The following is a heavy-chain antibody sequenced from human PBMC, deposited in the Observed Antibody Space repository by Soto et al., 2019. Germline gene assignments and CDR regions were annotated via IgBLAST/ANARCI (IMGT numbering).Heavy chain of an antibody. D-gene: IGHD1-1*01. CDR3: GRANTWGTGRVGTH. CDR1: GYSFTNYG. Sequence: QIHLEQSRIEMKEPGTSLKISCATSGYSFTNYGISWVRQAPGQGLEWMVWISGYNGNTKYAQSFHDRVVMTADKFTSTGYLEMRNLSSNDTAGYYCGRANTWGTGRVGTHWGQGTKVTVSS. J-gene: IGHJ4*02. CDR2: ISGYNGNT. V-gene: IGHV1-18*01.